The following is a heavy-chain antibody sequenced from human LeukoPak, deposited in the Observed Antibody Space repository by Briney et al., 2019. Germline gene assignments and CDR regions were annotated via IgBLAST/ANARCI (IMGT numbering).Heavy chain of an antibody. J-gene: IGHJ3*02. D-gene: IGHD3-22*01. CDR2: FYSGGST. CDR3: ASRDYYDSSGYYDALDI. Sequence: GGSLRLSCAASGFTVSSNYMSWVRQAPGKGLEWVSIFYSGGSTYYADSVKGRFTISRDNSKNTLYLQMNSLRAEDTAVYYCASRDYYDSSGYYDALDIWGQGTMVTVSS. CDR1: GFTVSSNY. V-gene: IGHV3-66*01.